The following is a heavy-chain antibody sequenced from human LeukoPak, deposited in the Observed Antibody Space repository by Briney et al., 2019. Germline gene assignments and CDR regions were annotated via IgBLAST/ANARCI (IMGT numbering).Heavy chain of an antibody. V-gene: IGHV1-58*02. CDR3: AAAPNCSGGSCYAAHDAFDI. CDR2: IVVGSGNT. J-gene: IGHJ3*02. Sequence: EASVKVSCKASGFTFTSSAMQWVRQARGQRLEWIGWIVVGSGNTNYAQKFQERVTITRDMSTSTAYMELSSLRSEDTAVYYCAAAPNCSGGSCYAAHDAFDIWGQGTMVTVSS. D-gene: IGHD2-15*01. CDR1: GFTFTSSA.